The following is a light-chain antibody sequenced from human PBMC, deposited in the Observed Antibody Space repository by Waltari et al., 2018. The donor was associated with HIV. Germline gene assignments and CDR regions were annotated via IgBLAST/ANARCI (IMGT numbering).Light chain of an antibody. CDR2: EVS. Sequence: QSALTQPASVSGSPGQSITISCTGTSRDVGSYNVVSWYQQHPGKATKLMIYEVSKRPSGVSTRFSGSKSGNTAALTISGLQAEDEADYYCCSYAGSSTHVFGTGTKVTVL. CDR3: CSYAGSSTHV. J-gene: IGLJ1*01. V-gene: IGLV2-23*02. CDR1: SRDVGSYNV.